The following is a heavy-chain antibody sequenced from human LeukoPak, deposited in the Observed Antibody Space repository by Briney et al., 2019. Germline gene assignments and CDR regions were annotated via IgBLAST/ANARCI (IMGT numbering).Heavy chain of an antibody. CDR2: ISAYKGNT. CDR1: GYTFTSYG. V-gene: IGHV1-18*01. J-gene: IGHJ6*02. Sequence: ASVKVSCKASGYTFTSYGISWVRQAPGQGLEWMGWISAYKGNTNYAQKLQGRVTMTTDTSTSTAYMELRSLRSDDTAVYYCARAHYDFWSGYYYYYYGMDVWGQGTTVTVSS. D-gene: IGHD3-3*01. CDR3: ARAHYDFWSGYYYYYYGMDV.